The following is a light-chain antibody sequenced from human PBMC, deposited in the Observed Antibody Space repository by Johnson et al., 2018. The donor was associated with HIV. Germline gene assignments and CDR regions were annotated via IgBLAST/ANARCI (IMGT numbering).Light chain of an antibody. CDR2: ENN. Sequence: HSVLTQPPSVSAAPGQRVTISCSGSTSNFENYYVSWYQHLPGTAPKLLIYENNRRPSGIPDRFSGSKSGTSATLGITGLQTGDEADYYCGTWDSSLSGGVFGTGTKGTVL. V-gene: IGLV1-51*02. J-gene: IGLJ1*01. CDR3: GTWDSSLSGGV. CDR1: TSNFENYY.